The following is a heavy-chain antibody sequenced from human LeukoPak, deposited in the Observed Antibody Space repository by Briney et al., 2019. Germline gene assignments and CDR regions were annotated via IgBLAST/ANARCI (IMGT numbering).Heavy chain of an antibody. J-gene: IGHJ4*02. CDR1: GGSISSGDYY. CDR2: IYYSGST. Sequence: PSETLSLTCTVSGGSISSGDYYWSWIRQPPGKGLEWIGYIYYSGSTYYNPSLKSRVTISVDTSKNQFSLKLSSVTAADTAVNYCARIVPSYDSSPIDYWGQGTLVTVSS. D-gene: IGHD3-22*01. V-gene: IGHV4-30-4*01. CDR3: ARIVPSYDSSPIDY.